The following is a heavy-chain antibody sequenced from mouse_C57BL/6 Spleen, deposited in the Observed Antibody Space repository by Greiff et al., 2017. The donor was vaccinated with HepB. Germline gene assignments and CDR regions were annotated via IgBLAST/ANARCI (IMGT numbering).Heavy chain of an antibody. D-gene: IGHD2-1*01. CDR3: AGRGNYWYFGV. Sequence: VQLQQSGPELVKPGASVKISCKASGYAFSSSWMNWVKQRPGKGLEWIGRIYPGDGDTNYNGKFKGKATLTADKSSSTAYMQLSSLTSEDSAVYFCAGRGNYWYFGVWGTGTTVTVSS. CDR1: GYAFSSSW. CDR2: IYPGDGDT. J-gene: IGHJ1*03. V-gene: IGHV1-82*01.